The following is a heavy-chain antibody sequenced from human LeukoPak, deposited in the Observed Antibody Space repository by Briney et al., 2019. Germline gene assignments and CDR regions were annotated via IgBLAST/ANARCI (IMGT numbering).Heavy chain of an antibody. CDR1: GFTFSSYS. CDR3: ARDPPYYYGSWSYDENWFDP. D-gene: IGHD3-10*01. Sequence: GGSLRLSCAASGFTFSSYSMNWVRQAPGKGLEWVSSISSSSSYIYYADSVKGRFTISRDNAKNSLYLQMNSLRAEDTAVYYCARDPPYYYGSWSYDENWFDPWGQGTLVTVSS. J-gene: IGHJ5*02. CDR2: ISSSSSYI. V-gene: IGHV3-21*01.